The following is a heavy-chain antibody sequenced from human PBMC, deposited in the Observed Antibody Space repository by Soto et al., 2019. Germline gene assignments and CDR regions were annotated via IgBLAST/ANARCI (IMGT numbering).Heavy chain of an antibody. CDR3: TRGDMVLVPAAIPYYYGMDV. Sequence: PGGSLRLSCTASGFTFGDYAMSWFRQAPGKGLEWVGFIRSKAYGGTTEYAASVKGRFTISRDDSKSIAYLQMNSLKTEDTAVYYCTRGDMVLVPAAIPYYYGMDVWGQGTTVTVSS. CDR1: GFTFGDYA. V-gene: IGHV3-49*03. CDR2: IRSKAYGGTT. J-gene: IGHJ6*02. D-gene: IGHD2-2*01.